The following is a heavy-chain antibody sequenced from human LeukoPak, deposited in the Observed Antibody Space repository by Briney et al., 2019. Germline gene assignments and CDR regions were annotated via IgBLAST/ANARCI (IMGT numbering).Heavy chain of an antibody. V-gene: IGHV1-2*02. CDR2: IDPKSGVT. J-gene: IGHJ3*01. CDR1: GYTLTDKH. Sequence: GASAKVSCKASGYTLTDKHLYWVRQAPGQGLEWMGWIDPKSGVTNVAQNFQGRLTMTRDTSINTAYMELSRLTSDDTTVYYCARELGINASDVWGQGTMVTVSS. D-gene: IGHD7-27*01. CDR3: ARELGINASDV.